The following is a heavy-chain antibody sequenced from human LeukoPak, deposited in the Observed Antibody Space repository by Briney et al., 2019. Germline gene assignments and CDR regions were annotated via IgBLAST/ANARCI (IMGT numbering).Heavy chain of an antibody. V-gene: IGHV4-39*01. Sequence: SETLSLTCTVSGGSISSSSYYWGWIRQPPGKGLEWIGGIYYSGSTYYNPSLKSRVTISVDTSKNQFSLKLSSVTAADTAVYYCATSKIQLWAFDYWGQGTLVTVSS. CDR2: IYYSGST. CDR1: GGSISSSSYY. CDR3: ATSKIQLWAFDY. J-gene: IGHJ4*02. D-gene: IGHD3-10*01.